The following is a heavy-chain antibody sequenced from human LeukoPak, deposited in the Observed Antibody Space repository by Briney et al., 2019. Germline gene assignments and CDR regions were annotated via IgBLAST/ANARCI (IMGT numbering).Heavy chain of an antibody. V-gene: IGHV1-2*02. CDR3: ARSSSWYPQFDY. J-gene: IGHJ4*02. Sequence: ASVTVSCKASGYTFTGYYMHWVRQAPGQGLEWMGWINPNSGGTNYAQKFQGRVTMTRDTSISTAYMELSRLRSDDTAVYYCARSSSWYPQFDYWGQGTLVTVSS. CDR1: GYTFTGYY. CDR2: INPNSGGT. D-gene: IGHD6-13*01.